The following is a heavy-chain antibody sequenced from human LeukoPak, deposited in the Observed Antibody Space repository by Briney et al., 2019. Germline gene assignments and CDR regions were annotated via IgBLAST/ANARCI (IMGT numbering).Heavy chain of an antibody. V-gene: IGHV4-34*01. CDR3: ARMRDNWNVCVFDI. J-gene: IGHJ3*02. CDR1: GGSFSGDY. Sequence: SGTLSLTCGVYGGSFSGDYWSWVRQPPGKGLEWIGEINHSGSASYNPSLKSRVTISVDTSKIQFSLKLSSVTATDTAVYYCARMRDNWNVCVFDIWGQGTMVTVSS. D-gene: IGHD1-1*01. CDR2: INHSGSA.